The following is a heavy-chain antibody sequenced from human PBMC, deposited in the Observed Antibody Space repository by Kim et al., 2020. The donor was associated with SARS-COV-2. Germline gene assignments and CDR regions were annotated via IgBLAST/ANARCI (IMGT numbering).Heavy chain of an antibody. CDR2: IYYSGST. CDR1: GGSISSYY. D-gene: IGHD3-22*01. J-gene: IGHJ5*02. V-gene: IGHV4-59*13. Sequence: SETLSLTCTVSGGSISSYYWSWIRQPPGKGLEWIGYIYYSGSTNYNPSLKSRVTISVDTSKNQFSLKLSSVTAADTAVYYCARVHRRITMMVEYNWFDPWGQGTLVTVSS. CDR3: ARVHRRITMMVEYNWFDP.